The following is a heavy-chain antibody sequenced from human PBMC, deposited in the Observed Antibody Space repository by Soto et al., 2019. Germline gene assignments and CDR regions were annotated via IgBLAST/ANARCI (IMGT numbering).Heavy chain of an antibody. Sequence: QVQLVQSGAEEKKPGASVKVSCKASGYTFTSYAMHWVRQAPGQRLEWMGWINAGNGNTKYSQKFQGRVTITRDTSASTADMELSSLRSEDTAVYYCASEYSYGLQDWGQGTLVTVSS. CDR2: INAGNGNT. D-gene: IGHD5-18*01. J-gene: IGHJ4*02. V-gene: IGHV1-3*05. CDR3: ASEYSYGLQD. CDR1: GYTFTSYA.